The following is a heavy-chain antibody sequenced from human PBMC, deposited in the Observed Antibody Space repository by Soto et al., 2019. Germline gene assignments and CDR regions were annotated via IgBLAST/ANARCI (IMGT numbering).Heavy chain of an antibody. J-gene: IGHJ4*02. CDR2: THNSGST. CDR3: ARERRWDTVTTTNFDY. D-gene: IGHD5-12*01. V-gene: IGHV4-30-4*01. Sequence: QVQLQESGPGLVKPSQTLSLTCTVSGGSMSSGDYYWSWIRQPPGKGLEWIGYTHNSGSTYNNPSPKSRLIISPDKSKNPFSLKLSSVTAADTAVYYCARERRWDTVTTTNFDYWGRGTLVTVSS. CDR1: GGSMSSGDYY.